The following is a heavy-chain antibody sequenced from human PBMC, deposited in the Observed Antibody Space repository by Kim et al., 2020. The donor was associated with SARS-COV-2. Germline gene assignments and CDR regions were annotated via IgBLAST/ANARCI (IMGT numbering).Heavy chain of an antibody. CDR1: GYTFSMYG. Sequence: ASVKVSCKVSGYTFSMYGMHWVRQAPGQRPDWMGLIRAANGNTEFSRKFQGRVTITTDASASTVYMELRNLRSEDTAVYYCARGGSGRPDYWGQGTLVTVSS. CDR3: ARGGSGRPDY. J-gene: IGHJ4*02. V-gene: IGHV1-3*01. D-gene: IGHD3-16*01. CDR2: IRAANGNT.